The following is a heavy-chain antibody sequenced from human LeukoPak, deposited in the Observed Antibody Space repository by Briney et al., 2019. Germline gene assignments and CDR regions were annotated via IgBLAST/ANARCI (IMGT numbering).Heavy chain of an antibody. Sequence: GGSLRLSCAVSGFNFRDHWMDWVRQAPGKGLEWVGHIKNDGSESYYVDSLMGRFSISRDNTNNALYLQMNSLRVEDTAVYYCAKNNGWFHLAQWGQGTLVTVSS. CDR3: AKNNGWFHLAQ. CDR1: GFNFRDHW. V-gene: IGHV3-7*03. CDR2: IKNDGSES. J-gene: IGHJ4*02. D-gene: IGHD6-19*01.